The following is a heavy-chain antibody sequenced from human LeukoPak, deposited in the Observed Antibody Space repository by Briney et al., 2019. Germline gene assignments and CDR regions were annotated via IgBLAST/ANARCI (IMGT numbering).Heavy chain of an antibody. CDR3: ARSGSSWYYFDY. J-gene: IGHJ4*02. V-gene: IGHV3-48*03. CDR1: GFTFSNYA. Sequence: GGSLRLSCAASGFTFSNYALNWVRQAPGKGLEWVSYISSGGTTIYYADSVMGRFTVSRDNAKNSLYLRMNSLRAEDTAVYYCARSGSSWYYFDYWGQGTLVTVSS. CDR2: ISSGGTTI. D-gene: IGHD6-13*01.